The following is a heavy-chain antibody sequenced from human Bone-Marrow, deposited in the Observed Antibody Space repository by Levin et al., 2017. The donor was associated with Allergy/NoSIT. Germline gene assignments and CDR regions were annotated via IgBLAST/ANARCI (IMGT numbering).Heavy chain of an antibody. CDR1: GGTFSSHE. CDR3: VSLNDVLIFGGSESCVDQ. CDR2: ILPAYGTP. Sequence: SVKVSCKTSGGTFSSHEISWLRQAPGQGLEWMGGILPAYGTPTYAQRFQGRVTITADESTSTVNMALGSLTSEDTALYYCVSLNDVLIFGGSESCVDQWGQGTLVTVSS. J-gene: IGHJ4*02. D-gene: IGHD3/OR15-3a*01. V-gene: IGHV1-69*13.